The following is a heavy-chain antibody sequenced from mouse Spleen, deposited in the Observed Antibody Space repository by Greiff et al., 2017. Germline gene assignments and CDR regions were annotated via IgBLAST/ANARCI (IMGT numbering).Heavy chain of an antibody. CDR3: ARSYGNYSYYFDY. Sequence: QVQLKESGPELVKPGASVKLSCKASGYTFTSYDINWVKQRPGQGLEWIGWIYPRDGSTKYNEKFKGKATLTVDTSSSTAYMELHSLTSEDSAVYFCARSYGNYSYYFDYWGQGTTLTVSS. CDR1: GYTFTSYD. V-gene: IGHV1-85*01. J-gene: IGHJ2*01. CDR2: IYPRDGST. D-gene: IGHD2-1*01.